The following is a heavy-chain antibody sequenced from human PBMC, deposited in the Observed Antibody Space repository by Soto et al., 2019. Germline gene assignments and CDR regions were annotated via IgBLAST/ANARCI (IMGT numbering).Heavy chain of an antibody. CDR3: ARVPGP. V-gene: IGHV4-59*12. CDR2: IYYSGST. J-gene: IGHJ5*02. CDR1: GGSISSYY. Sequence: SETLSLTCTVSGGSISSYYWSWIRQPPGKGLEWIGYIYYSGSTDYDPSLKSRVTISVGRSKNQFSLKLSSVTAADTAVYYCARVPGPWGQGTLVTVSS.